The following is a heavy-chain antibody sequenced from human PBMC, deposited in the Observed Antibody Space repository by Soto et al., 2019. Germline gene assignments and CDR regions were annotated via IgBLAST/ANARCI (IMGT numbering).Heavy chain of an antibody. CDR1: GVSIGRGDYY. CDR2: IYISGTT. Sequence: QVQLQESGPGLVKPSQTLSLTCNVSGVSIGRGDYYWSWIRQPPGKGLEWIGYIYISGTTYYNPSLKSRLTISLDTSRNVFSLKLRSVTAADTAVYYCARVPPPYSFSYDDWGQGTLVTVSS. CDR3: ARVPPPYSFSYDD. J-gene: IGHJ4*02. V-gene: IGHV4-30-4*01. D-gene: IGHD5-12*01.